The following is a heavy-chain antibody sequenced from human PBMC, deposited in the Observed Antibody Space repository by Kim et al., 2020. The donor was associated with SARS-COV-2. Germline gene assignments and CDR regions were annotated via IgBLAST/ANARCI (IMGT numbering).Heavy chain of an antibody. V-gene: IGHV1-8*01. Sequence: GNTGYARKFQGRVTMTRNTSISTAYMELSSLRSEDTAVYYCARGRVAQDYWGQGTLVTVSS. D-gene: IGHD5-12*01. CDR3: ARGRVAQDY. CDR2: GNT. J-gene: IGHJ4*02.